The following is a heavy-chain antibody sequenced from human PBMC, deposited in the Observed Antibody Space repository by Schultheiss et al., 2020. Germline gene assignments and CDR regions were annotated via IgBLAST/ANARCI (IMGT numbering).Heavy chain of an antibody. CDR1: GFTFSSYG. D-gene: IGHD2-2*01. J-gene: IGHJ6*03. CDR2: ISYDGSNK. Sequence: LSLTCAASGFTFSSYGMHWVRQAPGKGLEWVAVISYDGSNKYYTDSVKGRFTISRDNSKNTLYLHMNSLRAEDTAVYYCARNVEPAADNYYYYMDVWGKGTTVTVSS. CDR3: ARNVEPAADNYYYYMDV. V-gene: IGHV3-30*03.